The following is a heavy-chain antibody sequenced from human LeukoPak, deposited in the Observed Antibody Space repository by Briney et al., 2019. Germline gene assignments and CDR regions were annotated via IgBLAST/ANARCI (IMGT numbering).Heavy chain of an antibody. V-gene: IGHV3-23*01. Sequence: GGSLRLSCAASGFTFSSYAMSWVRQAPGKGLEWVAIINKSGGSTNYADSVKGRFTISRDNSKNTLYLQMDSLRVEDTAVYYCARVLPPYSPIPYYGMDVWGQGTTVTVSS. D-gene: IGHD2-2*02. J-gene: IGHJ6*02. CDR1: GFTFSSYA. CDR2: INKSGGST. CDR3: ARVLPPYSPIPYYGMDV.